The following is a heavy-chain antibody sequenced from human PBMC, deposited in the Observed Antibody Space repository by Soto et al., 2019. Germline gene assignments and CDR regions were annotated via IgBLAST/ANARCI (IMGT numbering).Heavy chain of an antibody. CDR3: AAVGSLTGPYYYYGMDV. CDR1: GYTFTSYA. D-gene: IGHD3-9*01. J-gene: IGHJ6*02. Sequence: ASVKVSCKASGYTFTSYAMHWVRQAPGQRLEWMGWINAGNGNTKYAQKFQERVTITRDTSTSTAYMELSSLRSEDTAVYYCAAVGSLTGPYYYYGMDVWGQGTTVTVSS. V-gene: IGHV1-3*01. CDR2: INAGNGNT.